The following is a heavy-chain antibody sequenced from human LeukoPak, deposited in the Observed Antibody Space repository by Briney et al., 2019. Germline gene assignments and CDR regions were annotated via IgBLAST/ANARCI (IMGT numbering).Heavy chain of an antibody. V-gene: IGHV3-23*01. D-gene: IGHD3-10*01. J-gene: IGHJ4*02. Sequence: GGSLRLSCAASGFTVSSNYMSWVRQAPGKGLEWVSAISGSGGSTYYADSVKGRFTISRDNSKNTLYLQMNSLRAEDTAVYYCARDTRPGDYWGQGTLVTVSS. CDR2: ISGSGGST. CDR3: ARDTRPGDY. CDR1: GFTVSSNY.